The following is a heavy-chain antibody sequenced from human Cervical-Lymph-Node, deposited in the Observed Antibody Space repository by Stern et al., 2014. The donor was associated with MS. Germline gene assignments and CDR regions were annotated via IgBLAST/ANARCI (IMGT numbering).Heavy chain of an antibody. Sequence: EVQLVESGAEVKKPGESLKISCKGSGYSFTSFWIGWVRQMPGKGLERMGIIYPGDSDTRYSPSFQGQVTISADKSVSTAYLQWSSLKASDTAMYYCARHCAKREQCAFDYWGQGTLVTVSS. J-gene: IGHJ4*02. CDR3: ARHCAKREQCAFDY. CDR2: IYPGDSDT. D-gene: IGHD6-19*01. CDR1: GYSFTSFW. V-gene: IGHV5-51*01.